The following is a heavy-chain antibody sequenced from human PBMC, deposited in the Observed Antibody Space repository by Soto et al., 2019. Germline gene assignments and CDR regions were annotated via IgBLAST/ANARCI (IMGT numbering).Heavy chain of an antibody. CDR3: GKVTPVTYLWDPHDGFDI. CDR2: ISGSGGST. J-gene: IGHJ3*02. Sequence: GGSLRLSCAASGFTFSSYAMSWVRQAPGKGLEWVSAISGSGGSTYYADSVKGRFTISRDNSKNTLYLQMNSLRAEDTAVYYCGKVTPVTYLWDPHDGFDIWGQGTMVTVSS. CDR1: GFTFSSYA. D-gene: IGHD3-16*01. V-gene: IGHV3-23*01.